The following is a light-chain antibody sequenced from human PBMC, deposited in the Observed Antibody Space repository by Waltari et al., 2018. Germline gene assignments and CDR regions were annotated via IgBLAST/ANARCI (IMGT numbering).Light chain of an antibody. Sequence: DVVMTQSPLSLPVTLGQPASISCRSSQSLVHSDGNTYLSWFQQRPGQSPRRLIYKVSNRYSGVPDRFSGSGSGTDFTLKISRVEAEDVGVYYCMQGTHWPPWTFGQGTKVEIQ. CDR1: QSLVHSDGNTY. CDR2: KVS. J-gene: IGKJ1*01. CDR3: MQGTHWPPWT. V-gene: IGKV2-30*02.